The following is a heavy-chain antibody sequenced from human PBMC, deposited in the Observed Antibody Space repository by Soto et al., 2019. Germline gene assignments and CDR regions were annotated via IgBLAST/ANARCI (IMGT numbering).Heavy chain of an antibody. CDR1: GVTFNNYA. D-gene: IGHD3-3*01. CDR2: MSGSGGSR. CDR3: AKDTLWSGYTYNMAV. J-gene: IGHJ6*02. Sequence: PGCSLRLPGAASGVTFNNYAMSCVLQAPGKAPEWVSGMSGSGGSRYSADDVKGRFTISRDNPNKIPYVPLNSLRVEDTAVYYCAKDTLWSGYTYNMAVWGQGSMVT. V-gene: IGHV3-23*01.